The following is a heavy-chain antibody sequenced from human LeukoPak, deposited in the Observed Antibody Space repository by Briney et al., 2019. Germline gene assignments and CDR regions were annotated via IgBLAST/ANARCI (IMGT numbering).Heavy chain of an antibody. Sequence: GGSLRLSCATFGFTFSSYSMSWVRQAPGKGLEWVANIKQDGSDKYYVDSVKGRFTISRDNAKNSLYLQMNSLRAEDTAVYYCARGGYCTNGRPCLLFSWFDPWGQGTLVTVSS. V-gene: IGHV3-7*01. CDR3: ARGGYCTNGRPCLLFSWFDP. J-gene: IGHJ5*02. CDR1: GFTFSSYS. D-gene: IGHD2-8*01. CDR2: IKQDGSDK.